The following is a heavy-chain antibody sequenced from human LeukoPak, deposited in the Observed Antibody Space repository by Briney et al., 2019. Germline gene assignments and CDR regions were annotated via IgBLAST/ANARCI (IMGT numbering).Heavy chain of an antibody. D-gene: IGHD6-19*01. CDR1: GYTFTSYG. J-gene: IGHJ4*02. CDR3: ARAPPGTAVGLGDY. V-gene: IGHV1-18*01. Sequence: ASVKVSCKASGYTFTSYGISWVRQAPGQGLEWMGWVSPHDDNTVYTPKLQGRVTMTTDTSTSTAYMELRTLRSDDTAVYYCARAPPGTAVGLGDYWGQGTLVTVSS. CDR2: VSPHDDNT.